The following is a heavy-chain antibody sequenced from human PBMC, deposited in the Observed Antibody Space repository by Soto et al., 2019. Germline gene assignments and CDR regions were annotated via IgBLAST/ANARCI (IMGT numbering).Heavy chain of an antibody. CDR1: GGSISSSSYY. CDR2: IYYSGST. Sequence: SETLSLTCTVSGGSISSSSYYWGWIRQPPGKGLEWIGSIYYSGSTYYNPSLKSRVTISVDTSKSQFSLKLSSVTAADTAVYYCARHEYSSSRFDYWGQGTLVTVSS. V-gene: IGHV4-39*01. CDR3: ARHEYSSSRFDY. J-gene: IGHJ4*02. D-gene: IGHD6-6*01.